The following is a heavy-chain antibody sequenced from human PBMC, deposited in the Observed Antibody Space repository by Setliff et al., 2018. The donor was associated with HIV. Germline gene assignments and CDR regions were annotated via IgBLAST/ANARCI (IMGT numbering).Heavy chain of an antibody. CDR3: ATGKLSGSGSPIYNWFDP. V-gene: IGHV1-24*01. Sequence: ASVKVSCKVSGYTLSELSMHWVRQAPGKGLEWMGGSDPEDGNKMYAQKLQGRVTMTEDTSTDTAYMELSSLRSEDTAVYYCATGKLSGSGSPIYNWFDPWGQGTLVTVSS. J-gene: IGHJ5*02. CDR2: SDPEDGNK. CDR1: GYTLSELS. D-gene: IGHD3-10*01.